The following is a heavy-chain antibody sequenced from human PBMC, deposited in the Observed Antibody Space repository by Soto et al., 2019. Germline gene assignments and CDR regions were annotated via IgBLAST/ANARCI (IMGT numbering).Heavy chain of an antibody. CDR2: ITGSGGSI. D-gene: IGHD2-15*01. CDR1: GFSFNKYA. V-gene: IGHV3-23*01. CDR3: AKIGGKGYCSGGSCYG. Sequence: DVQLLESGGGLVQPGGSLKLSCVASGFSFNKYAMIWVRQAPGKGQEWVSGITGSGGSIQYAASVKGRFTISRDNSKNTVYLQMDYLRAEDTAMYYCAKIGGKGYCSGGSCYGWGQGTLVTVSS. J-gene: IGHJ4*02.